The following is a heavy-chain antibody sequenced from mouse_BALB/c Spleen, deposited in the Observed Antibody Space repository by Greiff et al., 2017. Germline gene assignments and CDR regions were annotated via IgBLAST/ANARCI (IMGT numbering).Heavy chain of an antibody. D-gene: IGHD2-1*01. V-gene: IGHV5-17*02. CDR2: ISSGSSTI. J-gene: IGHJ4*01. CDR3: ARGENYYGNYDAMDY. Sequence: EVKLVESGGGLVQPGGSRKLSCAASGFTFSSFGMHWVRQAPEKGLEWVAYISSGSSTIYYADTVKGRFTISRDNPKNTLFLQMTSLRSEDTAMYYCARGENYYGNYDAMDYWGQGTSVTVSS. CDR1: GFTFSSFG.